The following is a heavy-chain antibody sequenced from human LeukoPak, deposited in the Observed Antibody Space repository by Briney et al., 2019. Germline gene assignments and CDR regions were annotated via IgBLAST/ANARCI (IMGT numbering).Heavy chain of an antibody. J-gene: IGHJ3*02. Sequence: GGSLRLSCAASGFTFRSYWMDWVRQAPGKGLEWVANIKQDGSEVYYVDSVKGRFTISRDNTKNSLFLHMSSLRAEDTAVYFCAKDRITMIVVLGDAFDIWGQGTMVTVSS. D-gene: IGHD3-22*01. V-gene: IGHV3-7*01. CDR3: AKDRITMIVVLGDAFDI. CDR1: GFTFRSYW. CDR2: IKQDGSEV.